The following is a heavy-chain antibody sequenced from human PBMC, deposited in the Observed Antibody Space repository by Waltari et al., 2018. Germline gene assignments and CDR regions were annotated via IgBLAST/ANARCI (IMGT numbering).Heavy chain of an antibody. Sequence: QLQLRESGPGLVKPSETLSPTFSVPGGSSISDIYYWVWIRQPPGTGLEWIGSMYYRGSTYYNPSLMGRVTIFVDTSKNQFSLKLTSVTAADTAVYYCAIPRGRCSGGNCWFDPWGQGTLVTVSS. CDR1: GGSSISDIYY. D-gene: IGHD2-15*01. CDR2: MYYRGST. J-gene: IGHJ5*02. CDR3: AIPRGRCSGGNCWFDP. V-gene: IGHV4-39*01.